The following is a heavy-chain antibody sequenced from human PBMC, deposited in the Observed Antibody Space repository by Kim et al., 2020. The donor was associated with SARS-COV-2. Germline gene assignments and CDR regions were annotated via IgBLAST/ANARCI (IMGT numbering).Heavy chain of an antibody. D-gene: IGHD7-27*01. CDR1: GFTFSDYY. Sequence: GGSLRLSCAASGFTFSDYYMTWIRQAPGKGLEWVSYISGSSTYTNYADSVKGRFTISRDNAKNSLYLQMNSLTAEDTAVYYCAGDTTALTADNFYGLDVWGQGTTVTVSS. J-gene: IGHJ6*02. CDR3: AGDTTALTADNFYGLDV. CDR2: ISGSSTYT. V-gene: IGHV3-11*05.